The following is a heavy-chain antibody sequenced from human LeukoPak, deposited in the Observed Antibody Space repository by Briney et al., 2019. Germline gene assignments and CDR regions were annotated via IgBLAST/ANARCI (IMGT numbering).Heavy chain of an antibody. CDR1: GFTVSDNY. D-gene: IGHD3-22*01. Sequence: GGSLRLSCAASGFTVSDNYMSWVRQAPGKGLEWVPLIYSGGGTIYADSVKGRFTISRDSSKNTLYLLMNSLRVEDTAIYYCAKDRRTMIVYNWGQGTLVTVSS. CDR3: AKDRRTMIVYN. CDR2: IYSGGGT. V-gene: IGHV3-53*01. J-gene: IGHJ4*02.